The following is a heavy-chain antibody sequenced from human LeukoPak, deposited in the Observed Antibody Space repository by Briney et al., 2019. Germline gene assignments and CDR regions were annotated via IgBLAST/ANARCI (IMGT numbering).Heavy chain of an antibody. CDR3: AKSPAFYDFWSGYQESAYYFDY. CDR1: GFTFSSYS. D-gene: IGHD3-3*01. J-gene: IGHJ4*02. CDR2: ISSSSSTI. V-gene: IGHV3-48*02. Sequence: GGSLRLSCAASGFTFSSYSMNWVRQAPGKGLGWVSYISSSSSTIYYADSVKGRFTISRDNSKNTLYLQMNSLRDEDTAVYYCAKSPAFYDFWSGYQESAYYFDYWGQGTLVTVSS.